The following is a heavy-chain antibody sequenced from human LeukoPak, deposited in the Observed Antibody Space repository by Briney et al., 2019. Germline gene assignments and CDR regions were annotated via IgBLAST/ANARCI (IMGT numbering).Heavy chain of an antibody. V-gene: IGHV1-46*01. J-gene: IGHJ3*02. D-gene: IGHD3-22*01. CDR2: INPSGGTT. CDR3: ARGQSYYDSSAYYYEGDAFDI. Sequence: ASVKVSCKASGYTFTSYYMHWVRQAPGQGLEWMGGINPSGGTTSYAQKFQGRITMTRDMSTSTVYMELSSLRSEDTAVYYCARGQSYYDSSAYYYEGDAFDIWGQGTMVTVSS. CDR1: GYTFTSYY.